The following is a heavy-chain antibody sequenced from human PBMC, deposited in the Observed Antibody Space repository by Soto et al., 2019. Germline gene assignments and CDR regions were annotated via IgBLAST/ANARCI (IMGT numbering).Heavy chain of an antibody. CDR3: AAELGFGKLSVV. D-gene: IGHD3-10*01. Sequence: QVQVVQSGVEVRRPGSSVKVSCKASGDTFKNCVISWVRQAPGQGLEWMGGIIPLVGTTDFAQRFQGRLTITTDESTTTAYMELSRRRSEDTATYYCAAELGFGKLSVVWGQGTTVIVSS. J-gene: IGHJ6*02. V-gene: IGHV1-69*01. CDR1: GDTFKNCV. CDR2: IIPLVGTT.